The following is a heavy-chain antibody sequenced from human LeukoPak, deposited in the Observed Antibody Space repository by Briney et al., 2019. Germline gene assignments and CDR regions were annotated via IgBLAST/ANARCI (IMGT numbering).Heavy chain of an antibody. V-gene: IGHV1-2*02. CDR3: ARNPAYCTSTSCYNDY. CDR1: GYTFTIYY. CDR2: INPNSGGT. Sequence: ASVKVSCKASGYTFTIYYMHWVRQAPGQGLEWMGWINPNSGGTSYARRFQGRVTMTRDTSISTAYTELSRLTSDDTAVYYCARNPAYCTSTSCYNDYWGQGTLVTVSS. D-gene: IGHD2-2*02. J-gene: IGHJ4*02.